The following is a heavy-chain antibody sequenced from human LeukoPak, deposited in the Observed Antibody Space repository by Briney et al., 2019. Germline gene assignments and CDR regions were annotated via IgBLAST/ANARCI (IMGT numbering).Heavy chain of an antibody. CDR3: ANGFPYYYDSSGYYPDAFDI. CDR2: ISWNSGSI. V-gene: IGHV3-9*01. Sequence: PGGSLRLSCAASGFTFDDYAMHWVRHAPGKGLEWVSGISWNSGSIGYADSVKGRFTISRDNAKNSLYLQMNSLRAEDTALYYCANGFPYYYDSSGYYPDAFDIWGQGTMVTVSS. D-gene: IGHD3-22*01. J-gene: IGHJ3*02. CDR1: GFTFDDYA.